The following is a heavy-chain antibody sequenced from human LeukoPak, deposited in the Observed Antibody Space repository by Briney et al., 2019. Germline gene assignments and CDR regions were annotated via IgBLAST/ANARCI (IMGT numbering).Heavy chain of an antibody. V-gene: IGHV4-59*01. D-gene: IGHD6-19*01. CDR2: IYYSGST. CDR3: ARDELQWLPPYYYYYGMDA. J-gene: IGHJ6*02. Sequence: SETLSLTCTVSGGSISSYYWSWIRQPPGKGLDWIGYIYYSGSTNYNPSLKSRVTMSVDTSKNQFSLKLSSVTAADTAVYYCARDELQWLPPYYYYYGMDAWGQGTTVTVSS. CDR1: GGSISSYY.